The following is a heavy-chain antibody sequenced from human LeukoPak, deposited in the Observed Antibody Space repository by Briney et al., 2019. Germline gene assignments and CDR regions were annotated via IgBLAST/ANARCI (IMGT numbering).Heavy chain of an antibody. V-gene: IGHV3-23*01. CDR2: ISGAGSSS. J-gene: IGHJ4*02. D-gene: IGHD6-19*01. CDR3: AKDRSVEVAGSPIRRRANFDV. CDR1: GFTFNDYA. Sequence: GGSLRLSCAASGFTFNDYAMSWVRQSPEKGLEWVSAISGAGSSSYYADAVKGRFTISRDNSKNTLFLQMNGLGVEDTALYYCAKDRSVEVAGSPIRRRANFDVWGQGTLVTVSS.